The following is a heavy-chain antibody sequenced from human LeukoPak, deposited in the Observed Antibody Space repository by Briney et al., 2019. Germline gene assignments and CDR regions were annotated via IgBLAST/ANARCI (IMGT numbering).Heavy chain of an antibody. CDR1: GFTFSSYS. CDR3: ARVGVVVIAKRGSYYMGV. V-gene: IGHV3-48*01. D-gene: IGHD2-21*01. CDR2: ISDSSSTI. Sequence: GGSLRLSCAGSGFTFSSYSMNWVRQVPGKGLEWVSYISDSSSTIYYADSVKGRFTISRDNAKNSLYLQMNSLRAEDTAVYYCARVGVVVIAKRGSYYMGVWGKGTTVTVSS. J-gene: IGHJ6*03.